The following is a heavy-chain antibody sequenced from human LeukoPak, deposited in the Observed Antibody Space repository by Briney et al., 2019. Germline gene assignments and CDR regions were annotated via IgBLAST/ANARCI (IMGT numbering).Heavy chain of an antibody. CDR2: ISGSGGST. D-gene: IGHD4-11*01. V-gene: IGHV3-23*01. Sequence: PGGSLRLSCAASGFTFSSYAMSWVRQAPGKGLEWVSAISGSGGSTYYADSVKGRFTISRDNSKNTLYLQMNSLRAEDTAVYYCAKGRRLGTTVTPFDYWGQGTLVTVSS. J-gene: IGHJ4*02. CDR1: GFTFSSYA. CDR3: AKGRRLGTTVTPFDY.